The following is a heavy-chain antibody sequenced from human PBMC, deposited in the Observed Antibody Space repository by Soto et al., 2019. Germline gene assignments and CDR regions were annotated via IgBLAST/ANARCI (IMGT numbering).Heavy chain of an antibody. CDR3: AVLNGGFTGLNLGEADY. CDR1: GFTFSSYA. J-gene: IGHJ4*02. V-gene: IGHV3-23*01. CDR2: ISGSGGST. Sequence: GGSLRLSCAASGFTFSSYAMSWVRQAPGKGLEWVSAISGSGGSTYYADSVKGRFTISRDNAKNSLYLQMNGLRAEDTAVYYCAVLNGGFTGLNLGEADYWGQGTLVTVYS. D-gene: IGHD3-16*01.